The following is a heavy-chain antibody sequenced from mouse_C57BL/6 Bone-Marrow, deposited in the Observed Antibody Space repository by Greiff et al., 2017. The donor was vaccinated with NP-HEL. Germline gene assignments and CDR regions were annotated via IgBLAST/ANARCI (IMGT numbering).Heavy chain of an antibody. Sequence: QVQLQQPGAELVMPGASVKLSCKASGYTFTSYWMHWVKQSPGQGLEWIGEIDPSDSYTNYNQKFKGKSTLTVDKSSSTAYIQLSSQTSESSAVYYCARGMDYWGQGTSVTVSS. CDR3: ARGMDY. V-gene: IGHV1-69*01. CDR2: IDPSDSYT. CDR1: GYTFTSYW. J-gene: IGHJ4*01.